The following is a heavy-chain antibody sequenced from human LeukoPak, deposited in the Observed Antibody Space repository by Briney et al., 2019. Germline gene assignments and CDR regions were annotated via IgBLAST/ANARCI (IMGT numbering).Heavy chain of an antibody. Sequence: ASVTVSCKASGYTFTGQYMHWVRQAAGQGLEWMGWINPNSGGTNYAQKFQGRVTMTRDTSISTAYMELSRLRSDDTAVYYCARGYYDSSDYEYFQHWGQGTLVTVSS. CDR1: GYTFTGQY. J-gene: IGHJ1*01. V-gene: IGHV1-2*02. CDR3: ARGYYDSSDYEYFQH. D-gene: IGHD3-22*01. CDR2: INPNSGGT.